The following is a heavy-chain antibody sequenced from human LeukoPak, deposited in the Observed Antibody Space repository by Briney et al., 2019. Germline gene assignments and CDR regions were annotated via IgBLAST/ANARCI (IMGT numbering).Heavy chain of an antibody. V-gene: IGHV3-9*01. CDR3: AKDMGSGSYYLDY. CDR1: GFTFDDYA. J-gene: IGHJ4*02. Sequence: GGSLRLSCAASGFTFDDYAMHWVRQAPGKGLEWVSGISWNSGSIGYADSVKGRFTISRDNAKNSLYLQTNSLRAEDTALYYCAKDMGSGSYYLDYWGQGTLVTVSS. D-gene: IGHD3-10*01. CDR2: ISWNSGSI.